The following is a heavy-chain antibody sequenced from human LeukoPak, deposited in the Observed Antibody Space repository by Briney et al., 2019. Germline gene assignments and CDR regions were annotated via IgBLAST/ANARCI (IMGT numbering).Heavy chain of an antibody. J-gene: IGHJ6*03. Sequence: ASVTVSCKASGGTFRSYAISWVRQAPGQGLEWMGGIIPIFGTANYAQKFQGRVTITADKSTSTAYMELSSLRSEDTAVYYCASNKAYYYYYYMDVWGKGTTVTVSS. CDR3: ASNKAYYYYYYMDV. CDR2: IIPIFGTA. CDR1: GGTFRSYA. V-gene: IGHV1-69*06. D-gene: IGHD1/OR15-1a*01.